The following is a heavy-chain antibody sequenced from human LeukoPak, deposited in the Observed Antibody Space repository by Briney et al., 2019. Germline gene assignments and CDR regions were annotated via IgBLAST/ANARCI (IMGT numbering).Heavy chain of an antibody. D-gene: IGHD3-22*01. J-gene: IGHJ3*01. CDR1: NGSISSNF. V-gene: IGHV4-4*07. CDR3: ARVRDSSGYYLGAFDV. Sequence: SHTLSLTCTVSNGSISSNFWSWIRQPAGKGLEWIGRISNSGNTNYNPSLKSRVTMSMDMSKNQFSLRLSSATAADTAIYYCARVRDSSGYYLGAFDVWGQGTKVTVSP. CDR2: ISNSGNT.